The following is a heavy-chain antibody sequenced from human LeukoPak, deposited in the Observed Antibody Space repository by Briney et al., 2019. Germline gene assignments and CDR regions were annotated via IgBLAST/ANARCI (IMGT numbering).Heavy chain of an antibody. Sequence: PGGSLRLSSAASGFTVSSNYMSWVRQAPGKGLEWVSVFYKGGSTYYADSVQGRFTISRDNSKNTVYLQMNSLRAEDTALYYCARGDGYNFWDDWGQGTLVTVSS. J-gene: IGHJ4*02. CDR1: GFTVSSNY. CDR2: FYKGGST. CDR3: ARGDGYNFWDD. V-gene: IGHV3-53*01. D-gene: IGHD5-24*01.